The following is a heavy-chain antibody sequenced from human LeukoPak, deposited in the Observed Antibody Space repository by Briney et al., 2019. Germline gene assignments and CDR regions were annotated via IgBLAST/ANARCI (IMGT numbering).Heavy chain of an antibody. V-gene: IGHV3-74*01. CDR1: GFTFSSYW. D-gene: IGHD4-17*01. J-gene: IGHJ4*02. CDR3: ASALTTVTPHFHC. CDR2: IDTDGSSA. Sequence: ARSRTLSCAASGFTFSSYWMHWVRQPPGKGLVWVSRIDTDGSSATYADSVKGRFTISRDNAKNTVYLQMNSLRVEDTGVYYCASALTTVTPHFHCWGQGTLVTVSS.